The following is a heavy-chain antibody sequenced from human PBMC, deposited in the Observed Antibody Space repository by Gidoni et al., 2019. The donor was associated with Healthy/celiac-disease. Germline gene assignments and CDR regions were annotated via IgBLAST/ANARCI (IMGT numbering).Heavy chain of an antibody. J-gene: IGHJ4*02. V-gene: IGHV1-46*03. CDR1: GYTFPSYY. CDR2: INPSGGST. CDR3: ARGYCSGGSCRGYFDY. Sequence: QVQLVQSGAEVKKPGASVKVSCKASGYTFPSYYMHWVRQAPGQGLEWMGIINPSGGSTSYAQKFQGRVTMTRDTSTSTVYMELSSLRSEDTAVYYCARGYCSGGSCRGYFDYWGQGTLVTVSS. D-gene: IGHD2-15*01.